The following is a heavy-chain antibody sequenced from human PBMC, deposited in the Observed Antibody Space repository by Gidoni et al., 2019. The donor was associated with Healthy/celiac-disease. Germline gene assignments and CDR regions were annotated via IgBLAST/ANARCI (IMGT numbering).Heavy chain of an antibody. CDR2: IYYSGST. J-gene: IGHJ4*02. CDR1: GGPISSYY. V-gene: IGHV4-59*01. Sequence: QVQLQESGPGLGKPSETLSLTCTVSGGPISSYYWRWIRQPPGKGLEWIGYIYYSGSTNYNPSLKSRVTISVDTSKTQFSLKLSSVTAADTAVYYCARDLDTTVTTLGYWGQGTLVTVSS. D-gene: IGHD4-17*01. CDR3: ARDLDTTVTTLGY.